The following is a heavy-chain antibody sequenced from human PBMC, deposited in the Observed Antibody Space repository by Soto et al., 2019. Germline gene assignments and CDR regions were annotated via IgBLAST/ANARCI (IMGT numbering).Heavy chain of an antibody. D-gene: IGHD1-26*01. CDR1: GYTFTSYG. J-gene: IGHJ4*02. V-gene: IGHV1-18*01. CDR3: ARDRMGATGYY. CDR2: ISAYNANT. Sequence: QVQLVQSGAEVKKPGASVKVSCKASGYTFTSYGISWVRQAPGQGLAWMGWISAYNANTNYAQKLQGRATMTTDTSTSTGYMELRSLRSDDTAVYFCARDRMGATGYYWGPGTLVTGSS.